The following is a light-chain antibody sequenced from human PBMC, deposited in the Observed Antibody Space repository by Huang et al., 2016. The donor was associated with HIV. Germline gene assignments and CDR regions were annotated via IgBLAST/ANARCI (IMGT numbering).Light chain of an antibody. CDR1: QDINNN. CDR3: QQFSDFF. CDR2: ATS. Sequence: IQLTQFPSSLSASVGDRVSITCRASQDINNNLAWYQQKPGKAPKRLIYATSTLQNGVPSRFSGRGGGTVFILTINNLQPEDFATYYCQQFSDFFFGPGTRVDVK. J-gene: IGKJ3*01. V-gene: IGKV1-9*01.